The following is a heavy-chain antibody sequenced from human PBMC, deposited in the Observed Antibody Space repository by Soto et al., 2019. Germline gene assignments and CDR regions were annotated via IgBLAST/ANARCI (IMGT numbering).Heavy chain of an antibody. D-gene: IGHD6-13*01. J-gene: IGHJ4*02. CDR2: IYYSGST. CDR3: ARQSSSPTPFDY. CDR1: GGSISSSSYY. V-gene: IGHV4-39*01. Sequence: QLQLQESGPGLVKPSETLSLTCTVSGGSISSSSYYWGWIRQPPGKGLEWIGSIYYSGSTSYNPSRNSRATISGDTSRTQFSLKLSSVTAADPAVYSCARQSSSPTPFDYWGQGTLVTVSS.